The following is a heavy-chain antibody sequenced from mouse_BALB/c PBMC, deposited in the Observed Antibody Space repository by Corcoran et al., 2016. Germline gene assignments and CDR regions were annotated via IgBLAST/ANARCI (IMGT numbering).Heavy chain of an antibody. CDR3: ARDWEWYFDV. V-gene: IGHV1-26*01. Sequence: EVQLQQSGPELVKPGASVKMSCKASEYTFTDYYMKWVEQSHGKSLEWIGDINTNNGGTSYNQKSKGKATLTVEKTSSTAYMQLNSLTSEDSAVYYCARDWEWYFDVWGAGTTVTVSS. CDR2: INTNNGGT. J-gene: IGHJ1*01. D-gene: IGHD4-1*01. CDR1: EYTFTDYY.